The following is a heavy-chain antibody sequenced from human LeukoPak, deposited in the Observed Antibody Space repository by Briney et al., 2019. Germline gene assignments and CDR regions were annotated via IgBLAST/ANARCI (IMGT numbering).Heavy chain of an antibody. J-gene: IGHJ4*02. CDR2: IYYSGST. CDR1: GGSISSSSYY. D-gene: IGHD2-2*01. Sequence: SETLSLTCTVSGGSISSSSYYWGWIRQPPGKGLEWIGSIYYSGSTYYNPSLKSRVTISVDTSKNQFSLKLSSVTAADTAVYYCARYCSSTSCLPGYWGQGTLVTVSS. V-gene: IGHV4-39*07. CDR3: ARYCSSTSCLPGY.